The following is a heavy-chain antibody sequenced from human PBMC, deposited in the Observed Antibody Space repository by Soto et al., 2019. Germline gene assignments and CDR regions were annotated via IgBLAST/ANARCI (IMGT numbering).Heavy chain of an antibody. Sequence: QLQLQESGPGLVKPWETLSLTYTVSGDSISSSNYFWGWIRQPPGKGLEWIGTIFYSGSTYYNPSLKSRVTISVDTSKNQFSLRLTSVTAADTALYYCARRYGWLYFDYWGQGSLVTVSS. CDR1: GDSISSSNYF. V-gene: IGHV4-39*01. J-gene: IGHJ4*02. CDR2: IFYSGST. CDR3: ARRYGWLYFDY. D-gene: IGHD6-19*01.